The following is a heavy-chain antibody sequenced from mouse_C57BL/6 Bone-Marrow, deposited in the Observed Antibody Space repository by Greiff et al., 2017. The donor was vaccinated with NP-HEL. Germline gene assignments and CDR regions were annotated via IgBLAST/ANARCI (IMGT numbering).Heavy chain of an antibody. J-gene: IGHJ4*01. CDR2: IYPGSGST. D-gene: IGHD3-2*02. CDR3: AREGSSVHCYAMDY. CDR1: GYTFTSYW. Sequence: QVQLQQPGAELVKPGASVKMSCKASGYTFTSYWITWVKQRPGQGLEWIGDIYPGSGSTNYNEKFKSKATLTVDTSSSTAYMQHSSLTSEDSAVXYSAREGSSVHCYAMDYWGQGTSVTVSS. V-gene: IGHV1-55*01.